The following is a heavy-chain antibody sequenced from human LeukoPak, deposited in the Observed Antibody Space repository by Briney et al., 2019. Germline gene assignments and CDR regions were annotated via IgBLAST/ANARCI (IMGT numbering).Heavy chain of an antibody. Sequence: GGFLRLSCAASGFTFDDYAMHWVRQAPGKGLEWVSLISGDGGSTYYADSVKGRFTISRDNSKNSLYLQMNSLRTEDTALYYYAKNSGYDFSLDYWGQGTLVTVSS. CDR1: GFTFDDYA. CDR3: AKNSGYDFSLDY. V-gene: IGHV3-43*02. J-gene: IGHJ4*02. D-gene: IGHD5-12*01. CDR2: ISGDGGST.